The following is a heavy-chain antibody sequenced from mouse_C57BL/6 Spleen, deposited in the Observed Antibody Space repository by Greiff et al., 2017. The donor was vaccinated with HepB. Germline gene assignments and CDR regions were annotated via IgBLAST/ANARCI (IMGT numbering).Heavy chain of an antibody. CDR3: AREGYYGDY. CDR2: IYPRSGNT. D-gene: IGHD1-1*01. J-gene: IGHJ2*01. CDR1: GYTFTSYG. V-gene: IGHV1-81*01. Sequence: LVESGAELARPGASVKLSCKASGYTFTSYGISWVKQRTGQGLEWIGEIYPRSGNTYYNEKFKGKATLTADKSSSTAYMELRSLTSEDSAVYFCAREGYYGDYWGQGTTLTVSS.